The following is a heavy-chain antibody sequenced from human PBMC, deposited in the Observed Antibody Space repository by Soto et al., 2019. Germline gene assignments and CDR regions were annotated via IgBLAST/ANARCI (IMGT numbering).Heavy chain of an antibody. CDR1: GFTFSSYA. CDR3: PKWEYYDI. D-gene: IGHD3-22*01. Sequence: PGGSLRLSCAASGFTFSSYAMSWVCQAPGKGLEWVSAIGGSGGSTYYADSVKGRFTISGDNSKNTLYLQMNSLRAEDTAVYYCPKWEYYDIWGQGTLVTVSS. V-gene: IGHV3-23*01. CDR2: IGGSGGST. J-gene: IGHJ4*02.